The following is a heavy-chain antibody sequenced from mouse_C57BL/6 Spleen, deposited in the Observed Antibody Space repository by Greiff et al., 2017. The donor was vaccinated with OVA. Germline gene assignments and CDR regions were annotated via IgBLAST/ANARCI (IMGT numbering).Heavy chain of an antibody. Sequence: EVMLVESGEGLVKPGGSLKLSCAASGFTFSSYAMSWVRQTPEKRLEWVAYISSGGDYIYYADTVKGRFTISRDNARNTLYLQMSSLKSEDTAMYYCTRDAPLLRPRGGAWFAYWGQGTLVTVSA. CDR2: ISSGGDYI. V-gene: IGHV5-9-1*02. CDR3: TRDAPLLRPRGGAWFAY. CDR1: GFTFSSYA. D-gene: IGHD1-2*01. J-gene: IGHJ3*01.